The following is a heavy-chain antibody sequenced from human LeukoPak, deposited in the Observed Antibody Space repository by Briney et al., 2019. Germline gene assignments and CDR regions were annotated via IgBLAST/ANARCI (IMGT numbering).Heavy chain of an antibody. D-gene: IGHD2-21*02. CDR3: ATDRAYCGGDCYPTVFDY. J-gene: IGHJ4*02. V-gene: IGHV1-2*02. CDR2: TNPNSGGT. CDR1: GYTFTGYY. Sequence: ASVKVSCKASGYTFTGYYMYWVRQAPGQGLEWMGWTNPNSGGTNYAQKFQGRVTMTRDTSISTAYMELSRLRSDDTAVYYCATDRAYCGGDCYPTVFDYWGQGTLVTVSS.